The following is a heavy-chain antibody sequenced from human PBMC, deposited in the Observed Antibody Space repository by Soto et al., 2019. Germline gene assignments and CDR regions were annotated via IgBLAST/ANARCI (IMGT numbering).Heavy chain of an antibody. D-gene: IGHD3-9*01. CDR3: VRDLGRYFRSGYMDL. CDR2: INEDSTYI. J-gene: IGHJ6*02. V-gene: IGHV3-21*02. Sequence: EVQLMESGGGLVNPGGSLRLSCTASGFAFNTYSMNWVRQAPGKGLEWVSSINEDSTYIYYSDSLRGRITISRDNAKDSLFLQMNSLRPDDTAVYYCVRDLGRYFRSGYMDLWGDGATVTVSS. CDR1: GFAFNTYS.